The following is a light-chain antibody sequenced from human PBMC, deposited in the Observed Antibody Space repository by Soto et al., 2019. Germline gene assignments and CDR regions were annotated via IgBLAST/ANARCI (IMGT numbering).Light chain of an antibody. CDR3: QQYGDWPPET. CDR2: GAS. Sequence: EVVFTQSPAPLSVSPGDRSTLSCRASQSVSRNLAWYQQKPGQAPRLLIYGASTRATGVPARFSGSGSATEFTLSISSLQSEDVAVYYCQQYGDWPPETFGQGTKLEI. CDR1: QSVSRN. V-gene: IGKV3-15*01. J-gene: IGKJ2*01.